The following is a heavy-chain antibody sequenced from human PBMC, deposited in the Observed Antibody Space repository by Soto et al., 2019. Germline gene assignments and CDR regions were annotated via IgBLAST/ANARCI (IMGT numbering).Heavy chain of an antibody. J-gene: IGHJ2*01. Sequence: SVKVSCKASGGTFSSYAITWVRQAPGQGLEWMGGIIPMFGATNYAQKFQGRVTIIADESTSTAYMELSSLRSEDTAVYFCARATSQSNLGIAAAGYWYFDLWGRGTLVTVSS. CDR2: IIPMFGAT. V-gene: IGHV1-69*13. D-gene: IGHD6-13*01. CDR3: ARATSQSNLGIAAAGYWYFDL. CDR1: GGTFSSYA.